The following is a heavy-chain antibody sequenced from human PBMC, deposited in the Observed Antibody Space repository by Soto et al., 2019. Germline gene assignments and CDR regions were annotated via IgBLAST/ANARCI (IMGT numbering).Heavy chain of an antibody. V-gene: IGHV1-18*01. CDR1: GYTFTSYG. J-gene: IGHJ5*02. D-gene: IGHD6-13*01. Sequence: ASVKVSCKASGYTFTSYGISWVRQAPGQGLEWMGWISAHNGNTNYAQRLQGRVTMTTDTSTSTAYMELRSLRSDDTAVYYCGRDNIAGGSSHNWFDPWGQGTLVTVSS. CDR3: GRDNIAGGSSHNWFDP. CDR2: ISAHNGNT.